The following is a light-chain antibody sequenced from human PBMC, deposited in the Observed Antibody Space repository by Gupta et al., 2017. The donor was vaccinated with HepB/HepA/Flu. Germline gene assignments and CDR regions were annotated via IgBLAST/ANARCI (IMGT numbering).Light chain of an antibody. J-gene: IGLJ3*02. CDR3: QSYDSSLSGWA. CDR2: GNS. Sequence: QSVLTQPPSVSGAPGQRVTMSCPGSSSNIGAGYDVHWYQQLPGTAPKLLIYGNSNRPSGVPDRFTGSKSGASASLAITGLHAEDEADYYCQSYDSSLSGWAFGGGTKVTVL. CDR1: SSNIGAGYD. V-gene: IGLV1-40*01.